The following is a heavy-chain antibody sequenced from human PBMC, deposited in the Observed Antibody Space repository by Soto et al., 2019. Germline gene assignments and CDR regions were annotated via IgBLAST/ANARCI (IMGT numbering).Heavy chain of an antibody. V-gene: IGHV3-15*01. Sequence: GGSLRLSCAASGFTFSNAWMSWVRQAPGKGLEWVGRIKSKTDGGTTDYAAPVKGRFTISRDDSKNTLYLQMNSLKTEDTAVYYCTTRKVATIDVVVETVDYWGQGTLVTVSS. CDR3: TTRKVATIDVVVETVDY. CDR2: IKSKTDGGTT. J-gene: IGHJ4*02. CDR1: GFTFSNAW. D-gene: IGHD5-12*01.